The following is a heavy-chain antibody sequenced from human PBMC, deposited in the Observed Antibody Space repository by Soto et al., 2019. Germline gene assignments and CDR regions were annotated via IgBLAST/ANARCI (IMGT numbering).Heavy chain of an antibody. Sequence: TLSLTCTVYGGSISSGVYYWSWIRQHPGKGLEWIGYIYYSGSTYYNPSLKSRVTISVDTSKNQFSLKLSSVTAADTAVYYCARDLSPGSGDFDYWGQGTLVTSPQ. J-gene: IGHJ4*02. V-gene: IGHV4-31*03. D-gene: IGHD3-10*01. CDR3: ARDLSPGSGDFDY. CDR2: IYYSGST. CDR1: GGSISSGVYY.